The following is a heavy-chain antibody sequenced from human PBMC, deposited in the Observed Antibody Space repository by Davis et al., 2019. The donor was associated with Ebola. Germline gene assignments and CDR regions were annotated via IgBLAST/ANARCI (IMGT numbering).Heavy chain of an antibody. CDR3: ARGTLGYCSSTSCYEGYYYGMDV. J-gene: IGHJ6*02. CDR1: GYTFTSYA. Sequence: AASVKVSCKASGYTFTSYAMHWVRQAPGQRLEWMGWISAYNGNTNYAQKLQGRVTMTTDTSTSTAYMELSSLRSEDTAVYYCARGTLGYCSSTSCYEGYYYGMDVWGQGTTVTVSS. V-gene: IGHV1-18*01. CDR2: ISAYNGNT. D-gene: IGHD2-2*01.